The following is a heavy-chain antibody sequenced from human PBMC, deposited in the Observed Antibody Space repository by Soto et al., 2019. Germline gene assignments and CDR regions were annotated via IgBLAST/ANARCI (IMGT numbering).Heavy chain of an antibody. CDR1: GFTFSSYG. CDR3: ARDGGANVVVVAATSIYYYYYGMDV. Sequence: GGSLRLSCAASGFTFSSYGMHWVRQAPGKGLEWVAVIWYDGSNKCYADSVKGRFTISRDNSKNTLYLQMNSLGAEDTAVYYCARDGGANVVVVAATSIYYYYYGMDVWGQGTTVTVSS. CDR2: IWYDGSNK. D-gene: IGHD2-15*01. V-gene: IGHV3-33*01. J-gene: IGHJ6*02.